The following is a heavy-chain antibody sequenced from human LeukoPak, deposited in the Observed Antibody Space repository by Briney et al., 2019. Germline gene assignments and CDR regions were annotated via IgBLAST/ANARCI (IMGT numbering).Heavy chain of an antibody. V-gene: IGHV4-34*01. D-gene: IGHD4-23*01. CDR1: GETFSGYY. J-gene: IGHJ4*02. Sequence: PSETLSLTCAVYGETFSGYYWSWIRQPPGKGLEWIGEINHSGSTNYNPSLKSRVTISADTSMNQFSLKVNSVTAADTAVYYCARPGNYNYGGSDRYYFNYWGQGTLVTVSS. CDR2: INHSGST. CDR3: ARPGNYNYGGSDRYYFNY.